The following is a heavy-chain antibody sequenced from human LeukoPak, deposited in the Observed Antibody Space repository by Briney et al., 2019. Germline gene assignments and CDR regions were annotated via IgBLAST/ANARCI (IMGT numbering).Heavy chain of an antibody. CDR1: GFTFRDYW. D-gene: IGHD4-17*01. J-gene: IGHJ4*02. V-gene: IGHV3-7*03. Sequence: PGGSLRLSCGASGFTFRDYWMSWVRQAPGKGLGWVANIKHDGSETDYVDSVKGRFIISRDNAKNSLYLQMNSLRAEDTAVYYCAQTVTSWYWGQGPLVTVSS. CDR2: IKHDGSET. CDR3: AQTVTSWY.